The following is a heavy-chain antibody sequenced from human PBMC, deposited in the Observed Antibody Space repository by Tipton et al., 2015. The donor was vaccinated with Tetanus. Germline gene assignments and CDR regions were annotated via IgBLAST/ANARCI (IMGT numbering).Heavy chain of an antibody. D-gene: IGHD2-15*01. CDR2: T. Sequence: GLVKPSGTLSLTCAVSGGSISSSSYYWGWIRQPPGKGLEWIGSTYYNPSLKSRVTISVDTSKNQFSLKLSSVTAADTAVYYCARGPSVAYCSGGSCPVWFDPWGQGTLVTVPS. CDR1: GGSISSSSYY. V-gene: IGHV4-39*07. J-gene: IGHJ5*02. CDR3: ARGPSVAYCSGGSCPVWFDP.